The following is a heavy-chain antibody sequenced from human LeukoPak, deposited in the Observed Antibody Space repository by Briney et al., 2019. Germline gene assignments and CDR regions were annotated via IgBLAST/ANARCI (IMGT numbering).Heavy chain of an antibody. D-gene: IGHD2/OR15-2a*01. V-gene: IGHV4-59*01. J-gene: IGHJ2*01. CDR1: GGSISTYY. CDR2: IYYTGST. CDR3: ARAFSMEGPYFDL. Sequence: SGTLSLTCTVSGGSISTYYWSWIRQPPGKGLEWIGYIYYTGSTNYNPSLKSRVTMSVDTSKTQFSLKLSPVTAADTAVYYCARAFSMEGPYFDLWGRGTLVTVSS.